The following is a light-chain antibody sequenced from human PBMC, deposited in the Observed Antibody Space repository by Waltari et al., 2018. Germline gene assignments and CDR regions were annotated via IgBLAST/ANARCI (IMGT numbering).Light chain of an antibody. CDR3: SAFAGSNNFGV. J-gene: IGLJ3*02. CDR1: SRDIGGSNF. Sequence: QSALTQPPSASGSPGQSVTISCTGTSRDIGGSNFVSWYQQRPGKAPRFLIYDVNKRTAGVSDRFSGSQSGNTASLTVAGLQPDDEATYYCSAFAGSNNFGVFGGGTKLTVL. V-gene: IGLV2-8*01. CDR2: DVN.